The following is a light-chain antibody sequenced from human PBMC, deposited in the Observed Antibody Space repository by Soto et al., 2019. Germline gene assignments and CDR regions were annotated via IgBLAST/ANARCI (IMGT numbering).Light chain of an antibody. V-gene: IGKV1-5*03. J-gene: IGKJ2*01. CDR1: QNINNW. CDR3: QQYNSYSPYT. Sequence: DIQMTQSPSTLSASVGDRVTITCRASQNINNWLAWYQQKPGKAPKILIYEASSLESGVPSRFSGSGSGTKFTLTISSLQPDDFATYYCQQYNSYSPYTFGQGTELEIK. CDR2: EAS.